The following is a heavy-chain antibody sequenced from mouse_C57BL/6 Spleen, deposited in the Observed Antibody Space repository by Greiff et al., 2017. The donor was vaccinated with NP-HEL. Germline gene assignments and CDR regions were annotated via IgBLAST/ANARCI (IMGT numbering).Heavy chain of an antibody. J-gene: IGHJ2*01. CDR1: GYTFTDYY. Sequence: EVQLQQSGPELVKPGASVKISCKASGYTFTDYYMNWVKQSHGKSLEWIGDINPNNGGTSYNQKFKGKATLTVDKSSSTAYMELRSLTSEDSAVYYCARRSGYDGGGFDYWGQGTILTVAS. CDR2: INPNNGGT. V-gene: IGHV1-26*01. CDR3: ARRSGYDGGGFDY. D-gene: IGHD2-2*01.